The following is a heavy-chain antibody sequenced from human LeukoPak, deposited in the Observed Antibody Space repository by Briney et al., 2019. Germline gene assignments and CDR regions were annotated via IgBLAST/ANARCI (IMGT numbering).Heavy chain of an antibody. Sequence: PSETLSLTCTVSGGSISSSSYYWGWIRQPPGKGLEWIGSIYYSGSTYYNPSLKSRVTISVDTSKNQFSLKLSSVTAADTAVYYCARLATPYGSGSHWGQGTLVTVSS. J-gene: IGHJ4*02. CDR3: ARLATPYGSGSH. CDR2: IYYSGST. V-gene: IGHV4-39*01. CDR1: GGSISSSSYY. D-gene: IGHD3-10*01.